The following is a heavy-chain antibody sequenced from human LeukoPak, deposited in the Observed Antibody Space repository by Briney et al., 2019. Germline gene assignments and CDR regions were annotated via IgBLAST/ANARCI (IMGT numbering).Heavy chain of an antibody. V-gene: IGHV4-39*01. J-gene: IGHJ4*02. Sequence: RTSETLSLTCTVSGGSIRSTCYYWGWIRQPPGQGLEWIGSIYYSGSTYYNPSLESRVTVSVDTSKNQFSLNLNSVTAADTAVYYCARHVQTQISWGQGTLVIVSS. CDR2: IYYSGST. CDR1: GGSIRSTCYY. D-gene: IGHD3-3*02. CDR3: ARHVQTQIS.